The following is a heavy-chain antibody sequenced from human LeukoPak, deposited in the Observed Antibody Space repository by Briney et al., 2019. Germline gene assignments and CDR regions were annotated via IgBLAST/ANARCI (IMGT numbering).Heavy chain of an antibody. CDR1: GFTFSSYA. D-gene: IGHD5-24*01. V-gene: IGHV3-23*01. J-gene: IGHJ5*02. CDR3: TRMSREAPGLPDL. CDR2: VTGDGATT. Sequence: GGSLRLSCVASGFTFSSYAMSWVRQAPGKGLEWVSAVTGDGATTWYAHSVRGRFIISRDNAKNTLYLQIGSLRADDTAVYYCTRMSREAPGLPDLWGQGTLVTVSS.